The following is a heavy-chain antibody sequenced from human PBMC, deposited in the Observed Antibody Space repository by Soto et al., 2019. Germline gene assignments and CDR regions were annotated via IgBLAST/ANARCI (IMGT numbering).Heavy chain of an antibody. CDR2: INAGNGNT. J-gene: IGHJ6*02. CDR1: GYTFTSYA. D-gene: IGHD6-6*01. Sequence: ASVKVSCKASGYTFTSYAMHWVRQAPGQRLEWMGWINAGNGNTKYSQKFQGRVTITRDTSASTAYMELSSLRSEDTAVYYCAREGIAARPAKYYYYYGMDVWGQGXTVTVS. CDR3: AREGIAARPAKYYYYYGMDV. V-gene: IGHV1-3*01.